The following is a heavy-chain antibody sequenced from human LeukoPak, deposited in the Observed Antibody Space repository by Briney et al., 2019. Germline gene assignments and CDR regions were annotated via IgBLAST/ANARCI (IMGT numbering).Heavy chain of an antibody. CDR3: ASHYGGNSGTVDY. Sequence: SETLSLTCTVSGGSISSSSYYWGWIRQPPGKKLEWIGSIYYSGSTYYNPSLKSRITMSVDTSRNQFSLKLSSVTAADTAVYYCASHYGGNSGTVDYWGQGTLVTVSS. CDR1: GGSISSSSYY. J-gene: IGHJ4*02. CDR2: IYYSGST. D-gene: IGHD4-23*01. V-gene: IGHV4-39*01.